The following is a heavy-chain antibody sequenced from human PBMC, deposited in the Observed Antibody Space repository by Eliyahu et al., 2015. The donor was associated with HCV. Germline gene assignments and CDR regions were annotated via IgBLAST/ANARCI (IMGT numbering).Heavy chain of an antibody. V-gene: IGHV4-34*01. J-gene: IGHJ6*02. CDR1: GGSFSGYY. CDR3: ARGVLVKWLRLDYYYYGMDX. D-gene: IGHD5-12*01. CDR2: INHSGST. Sequence: QVQLQQWGAGXLKPSETLSLTCAVYGGSFSGYYWXWIRQPPGKGLEWXGEINHSGSTNYNPSLXSRVTISVDTSKNQFSLKLSSVTAADTAVYYCARGVLVKWLRLDYYYYGMDXWGQGTTVTVSS.